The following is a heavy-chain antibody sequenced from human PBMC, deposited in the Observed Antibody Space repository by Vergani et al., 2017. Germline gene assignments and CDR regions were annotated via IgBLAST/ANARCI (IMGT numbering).Heavy chain of an antibody. J-gene: IGHJ2*01. CDR3: ARDEIVVPAAMGTYWYFDL. CDR2: IIPIFGTA. D-gene: IGHD2-2*01. Sequence: QVQLVQSGAEVKKPGSSVKVSCKASGGTFSSYAISWVRQAPGQGLEWMGRIIPIFGTANYAQKFQGRVTITADESASTAYMELSRLRSEDTAVYYCARDEIVVPAAMGTYWYFDLWGRGTLVTVSS. CDR1: GGTFSSYA. V-gene: IGHV1-69*18.